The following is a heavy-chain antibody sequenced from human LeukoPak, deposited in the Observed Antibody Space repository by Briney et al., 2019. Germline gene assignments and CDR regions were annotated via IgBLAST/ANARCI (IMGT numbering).Heavy chain of an antibody. J-gene: IGHJ3*02. CDR1: GGSFSGYY. Sequence: PSETLSLTCAVYGGSFSGYYWSWICQPPGKGLEWMGQINHSGITNSNPSLKSPVTISVDTSKNQFSLKLSSVTGADTAVYSCASATAYYDFWIGYYLAFDIWGQGKMVTVSS. D-gene: IGHD3-3*01. CDR3: ASATAYYDFWIGYYLAFDI. V-gene: IGHV4-34*01. CDR2: INHSGIT.